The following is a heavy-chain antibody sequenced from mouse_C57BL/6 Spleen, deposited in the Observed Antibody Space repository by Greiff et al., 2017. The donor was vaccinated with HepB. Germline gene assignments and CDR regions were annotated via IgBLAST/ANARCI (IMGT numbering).Heavy chain of an antibody. Sequence: QVQLQQSGAELVKPGASVKISCKASGYAFSSYWMNWVKQRPGKGLEWIGQIYPGDGDTNYNGKFKGKATLTADKSSSTAYMQLSSLTSEDSAVYFCARSYYYGSSYAMGYWGQGTSVTVSS. V-gene: IGHV1-80*01. CDR3: ARSYYYGSSYAMGY. D-gene: IGHD1-1*01. CDR1: GYAFSSYW. CDR2: IYPGDGDT. J-gene: IGHJ4*01.